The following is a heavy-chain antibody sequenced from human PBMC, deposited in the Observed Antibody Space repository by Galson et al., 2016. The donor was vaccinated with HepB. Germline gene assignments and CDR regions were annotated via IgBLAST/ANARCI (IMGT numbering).Heavy chain of an antibody. Sequence: LSLTCTVSGGSISSDSYYWSWIRQPAGKGLEWIGRIRTSGSTNYNPSLKSRVTISVDTSKNQFSLKMSSVTAADTAVYYCARDPGYYYGMDVWGKGTTVTVSS. CDR3: ARDPGYYYGMDV. CDR1: GGSISSDSYY. V-gene: IGHV4-61*02. CDR2: IRTSGST. J-gene: IGHJ6*04.